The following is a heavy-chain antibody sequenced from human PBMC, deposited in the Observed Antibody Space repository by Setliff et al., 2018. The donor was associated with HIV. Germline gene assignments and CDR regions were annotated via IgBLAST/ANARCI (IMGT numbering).Heavy chain of an antibody. D-gene: IGHD3-10*01. CDR2: INPHSGGT. V-gene: IGHV1-2*02. CDR3: ARAGGLRMDRGVVSDY. J-gene: IGHJ4*02. Sequence: ASVKVSCKASGYTFSDYYMHWVRQAPGQGLEWMGWINPHSGGTKYAQKFQGRLTMTRNTSISTAYMELSGLISEDAAVYYCARAGGLRMDRGVVSDYWGQGTLVTVSS. CDR1: GYTFSDYY.